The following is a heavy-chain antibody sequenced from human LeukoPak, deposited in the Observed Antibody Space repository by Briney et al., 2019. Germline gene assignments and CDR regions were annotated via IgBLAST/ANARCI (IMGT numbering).Heavy chain of an antibody. CDR2: INPNSGGT. CDR3: ARVGVRWLLQPAPYYFDY. CDR1: GYTFTGYY. Sequence: ASVNVSCKASGYTFTGYYMHWVRQAPGQGLEWMGWINPNSGGTNYAQKFQGRVTMTRDTSISTAYMELSRLRSDDTAVYYCARVGVRWLLQPAPYYFDYWGQGTLVTVSS. V-gene: IGHV1-2*02. J-gene: IGHJ4*02. D-gene: IGHD5-24*01.